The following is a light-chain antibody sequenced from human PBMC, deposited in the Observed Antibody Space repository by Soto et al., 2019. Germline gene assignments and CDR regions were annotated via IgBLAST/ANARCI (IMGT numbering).Light chain of an antibody. Sequence: ETMMPQSPTTLSVSPGERATLSCRASQSVSTNLAWYQQKPGQAPRLLIFGASTRATGIPARFSGSGSGTEFTLTISSLQSEDFAVYHCQQYNKWPPWTFGQGTKVDIK. J-gene: IGKJ1*01. CDR3: QQYNKWPPWT. CDR2: GAS. CDR1: QSVSTN. V-gene: IGKV3-15*01.